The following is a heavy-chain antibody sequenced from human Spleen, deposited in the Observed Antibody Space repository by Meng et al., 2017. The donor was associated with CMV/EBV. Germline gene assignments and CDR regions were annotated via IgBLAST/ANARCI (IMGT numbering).Heavy chain of an antibody. CDR2: IIPMFETV. J-gene: IGHJ6*02. D-gene: IGHD5-18*01. CDR1: GYTFTGYY. V-gene: IGHV1-69*05. Sequence: SVKVSCKASGYTFTGYYMHWVRQAPGQGLEWIGGIIPMFETVKYAQNLQGRVTITTDEFTSTAYMELSSLRSEDTAVYYCARDSMDTTMVLDYYGMDVWGQGTTVTVSS. CDR3: ARDSMDTTMVLDYYGMDV.